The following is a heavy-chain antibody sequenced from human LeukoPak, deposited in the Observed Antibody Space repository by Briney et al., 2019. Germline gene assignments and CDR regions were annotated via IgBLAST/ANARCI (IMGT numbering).Heavy chain of an antibody. D-gene: IGHD6-19*01. CDR3: ARATGYSSGWYNY. CDR2: INPNSGGK. Sequence: ASVKVSCKASGYTFTGYYMHWVRQAPGQGLEWMGWINPNSGGKNYAQKFQGRVTMTRDTSISTAYMELSRLRSDDTAVYYCARATGYSSGWYNYWGQGTLVTVSS. CDR1: GYTFTGYY. J-gene: IGHJ4*02. V-gene: IGHV1-2*02.